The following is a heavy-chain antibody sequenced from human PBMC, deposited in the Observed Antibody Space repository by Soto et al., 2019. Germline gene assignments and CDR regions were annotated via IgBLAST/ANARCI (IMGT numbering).Heavy chain of an antibody. Sequence: AGGSLRLSCAASGFTFSGSAMHWVRQASGKGLGWVGRIRNKANNYATAYAESVKGRFTISRDDSKNTAYLQMNSLKTEDTAIYYCTRLEEMTAITAGDYWGQGTLVTVSS. CDR2: IRNKANNYAT. D-gene: IGHD2-21*02. CDR3: TRLEEMTAITAGDY. V-gene: IGHV3-73*01. J-gene: IGHJ4*02. CDR1: GFTFSGSA.